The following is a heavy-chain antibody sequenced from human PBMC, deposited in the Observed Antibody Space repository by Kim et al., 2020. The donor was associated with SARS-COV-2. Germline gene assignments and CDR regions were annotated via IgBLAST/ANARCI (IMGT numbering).Heavy chain of an antibody. Sequence: SETLSLTCTVSGGSISSSSYYWGWIRQPPGKGLEWIGSIYYSGSTYYNPSLKSRVTISVDTSKNQFSLKLSSVTAADTAVYYCARDIADYPGSIDYWGQGTLVTVSS. CDR1: GGSISSSSYY. J-gene: IGHJ4*02. D-gene: IGHD3-16*01. CDR3: ARDIADYPGSIDY. V-gene: IGHV4-39*07. CDR2: IYYSGST.